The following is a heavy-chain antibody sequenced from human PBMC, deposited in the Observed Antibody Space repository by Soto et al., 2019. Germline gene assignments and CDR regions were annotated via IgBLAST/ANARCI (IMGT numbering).Heavy chain of an antibody. J-gene: IGHJ5*02. D-gene: IGHD4-17*01. V-gene: IGHV4-34*01. CDR2: INHSGST. CDR1: GWSFSDYY. Sequence: SETLSLTCPGYGWSFSDYYWSLLRQPPGKGLEWIGEINHSGSTNYNPSLKSRVTISVDTSKNQFSLKLSSVTAADTAVYYCANLFYGDYIGWFDPGGQGTLVTVS. CDR3: ANLFYGDYIGWFDP.